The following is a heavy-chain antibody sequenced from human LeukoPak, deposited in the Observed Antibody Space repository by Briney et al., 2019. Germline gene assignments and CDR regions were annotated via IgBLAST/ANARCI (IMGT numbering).Heavy chain of an antibody. V-gene: IGHV3-30-3*01. CDR3: ARVLTGTTPYGMDV. Sequence: GGSLRLSFAASGFTFSSYAMHWVRQAPGKGLEWVAVISYDGSNKYYADSVKGRFTISRDNSKNTLYLQMNSLRAEDTAVYYCARVLTGTTPYGMDVWGQGTTVTVSS. J-gene: IGHJ6*02. CDR1: GFTFSSYA. D-gene: IGHD1-20*01. CDR2: ISYDGSNK.